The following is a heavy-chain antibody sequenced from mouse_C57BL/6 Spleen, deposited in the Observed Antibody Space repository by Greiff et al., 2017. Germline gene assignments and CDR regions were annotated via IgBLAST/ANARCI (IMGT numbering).Heavy chain of an antibody. CDR2: ISSGGSYT. CDR1: GFTFSSYG. Sequence: EVHLVESGGDLVKPGGSLKLSCAASGFTFSSYGMSWVRQTPDKRLEWVATISSGGSYTYYPDSVKGRFTISRDNAKNTLYLQMSSLKSEDTAMYYCARQTITTVVATNFDYWGQGTTLTVSS. D-gene: IGHD1-1*01. V-gene: IGHV5-6*01. J-gene: IGHJ2*01. CDR3: ARQTITTVVATNFDY.